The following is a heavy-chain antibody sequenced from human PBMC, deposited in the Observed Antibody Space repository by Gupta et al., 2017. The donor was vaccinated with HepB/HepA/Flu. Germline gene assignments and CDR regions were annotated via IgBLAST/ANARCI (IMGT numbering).Heavy chain of an antibody. CDR2: IKSKTDGGTT. CDR3: TSSPADDYGDYPDY. CDR1: GFPFSTAW. V-gene: IGHV3-15*01. Sequence: EVQLVESGGGLVTPGGSLRLSSAASGFPFSTAWKGWVHQAPGKGLEWVGHIKSKTDGGTTDYTAPVKGRFTISRDDSKRTLYLQINSLKTEDTAVYYCTSSPADDYGDYPDYWGQGTLVTVSS. J-gene: IGHJ4*02. D-gene: IGHD4-17*01.